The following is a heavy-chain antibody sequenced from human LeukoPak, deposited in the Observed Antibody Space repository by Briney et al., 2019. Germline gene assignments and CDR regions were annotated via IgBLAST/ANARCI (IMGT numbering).Heavy chain of an antibody. D-gene: IGHD3-9*01. J-gene: IGHJ3*02. V-gene: IGHV1-69*05. CDR2: IIPILGTA. Sequence: SVKVSCKASGGTFSSYAISWVRQAPGQGLEWMGGIIPILGTANYAQKFQGRVTITTDESTSTAYMELSSLRSEDTAVYYCARGRLGDGDAFDIWGQGTMVTVSS. CDR3: ARGRLGDGDAFDI. CDR1: GGTFSSYA.